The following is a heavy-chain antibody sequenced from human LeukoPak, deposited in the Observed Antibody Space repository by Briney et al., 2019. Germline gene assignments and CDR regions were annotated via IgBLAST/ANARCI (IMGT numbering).Heavy chain of an antibody. CDR2: IIPIFGTA. V-gene: IGHV1-69*13. CDR3: ARDQGSMIVVRTTNWYFDL. D-gene: IGHD3-22*01. CDR1: GGTFSSYA. J-gene: IGHJ2*01. Sequence: ASVKVSCKASGGTFSSYAISWVRQAPGQGLEWMGGIIPIFGTANYAQKFQGRVTITADESTSTAYMELSSLRSEDTAVYYCARDQGSMIVVRTTNWYFDLWGRGTLVTVSS.